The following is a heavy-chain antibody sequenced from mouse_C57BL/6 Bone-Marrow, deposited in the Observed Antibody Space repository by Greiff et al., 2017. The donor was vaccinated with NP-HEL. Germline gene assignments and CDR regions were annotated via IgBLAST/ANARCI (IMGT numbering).Heavy chain of an antibody. Sequence: QVQLQQSGAELVRPGTSVKMSCKASGYKLTNYWIGWEKQRHGNGSEWSGDIYRGGVYTNYNGKFKGKATLTADKSSSTAYMQFSSLTSEDSAIYYCARGGSYYGSSYVVYFDYWGQGTTLTVSS. CDR2: IYRGGVYT. D-gene: IGHD1-1*01. V-gene: IGHV1-63*01. J-gene: IGHJ2*01. CDR3: ARGGSYYGSSYVVYFDY. CDR1: GYKLTNYW.